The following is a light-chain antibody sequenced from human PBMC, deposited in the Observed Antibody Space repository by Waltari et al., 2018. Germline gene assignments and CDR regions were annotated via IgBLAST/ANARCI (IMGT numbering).Light chain of an antibody. CDR2: AVS. CDR1: ISDVGGYNY. CDR3: CSYAGSYTLEV. J-gene: IGLJ3*02. V-gene: IGLV2-11*02. Sequence: QSALTQPRSVSGSPGQSVTISCTGTISDVGGYNYVSWYQHPPGKAPKLVMYAVSKRPSGVPDRFPASKSATPASLTISGLQSEDEADYYCCSYAGSYTLEVFGGGTKLTVL.